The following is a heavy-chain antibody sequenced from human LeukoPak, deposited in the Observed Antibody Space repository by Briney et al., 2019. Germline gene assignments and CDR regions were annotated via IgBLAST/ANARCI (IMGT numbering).Heavy chain of an antibody. CDR3: ARHFPVSGADY. V-gene: IGHV4-34*01. D-gene: IGHD3-3*02. CDR2: INHSGST. Sequence: SETLSLTCAVYGGSFSCYYWSWIRQPPGKGLEWIGEINHSGSTNYNPSLKSRVTISVDTSKNQFSLKLSSVTAADTAVYYCARHFPVSGADYWGQGTLVTVSS. CDR1: GGSFSCYY. J-gene: IGHJ4*02.